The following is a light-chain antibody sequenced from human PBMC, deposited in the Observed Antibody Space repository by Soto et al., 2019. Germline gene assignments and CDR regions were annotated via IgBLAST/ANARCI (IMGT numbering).Light chain of an antibody. V-gene: IGKV1-39*01. CDR3: QQSHSTPLT. CDR2: AAS. Sequence: DIQLTQSPSSLSASVGDRVTITCRASQYINTYINWYQQQPGKAPKVLIYAASTLLSGVPSRFSGSGSGTDFTLTISNLQPEDFATYYCQQSHSTPLTFAGGTKVDIK. J-gene: IGKJ4*01. CDR1: QYINTY.